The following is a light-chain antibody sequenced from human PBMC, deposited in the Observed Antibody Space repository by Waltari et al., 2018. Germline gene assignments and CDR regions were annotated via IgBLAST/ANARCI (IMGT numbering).Light chain of an antibody. CDR1: RLGDKY. CDR2: QDS. J-gene: IGLJ1*01. V-gene: IGLV3-1*01. Sequence: SYELTQLPSVSVSPGQTASITCSGDRLGDKYACWYQQKPGQSPLLVIYQDSKRPSGLPGRFSGSNSGNTATLTISGTQAMDEADYYCQAWDSSTAVFGTGTKVTVL. CDR3: QAWDSSTAV.